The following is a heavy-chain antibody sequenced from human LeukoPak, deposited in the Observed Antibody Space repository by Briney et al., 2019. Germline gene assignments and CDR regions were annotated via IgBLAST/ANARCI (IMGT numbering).Heavy chain of an antibody. Sequence: GGSLRLSCGASGITFSSYSMNWVRQAPGKGLEWVSYISSSGSTKYYADSVKGRFTISRDNARNSLYLQMNSLRAEDTAVYFCARGGLSIMGYWGQGTLVTVSS. CDR2: ISSSGSTK. CDR3: ARGGLSIMGY. CDR1: GITFSSYS. D-gene: IGHD2/OR15-2a*01. V-gene: IGHV3-48*01. J-gene: IGHJ4*02.